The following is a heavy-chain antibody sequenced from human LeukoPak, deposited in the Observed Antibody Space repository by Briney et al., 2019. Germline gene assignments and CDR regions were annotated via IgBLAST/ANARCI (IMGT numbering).Heavy chain of an antibody. CDR3: ARAEGGGYFDY. CDR2: ISTYNGST. V-gene: IGHV1-18*01. Sequence: ASVKVSCKASGYTFINYDFSWVRQAPGQGLEWMGWISTYNGSTSYAQKFQGRVTMTRDTSTSTVYMELSSLRSEDTAVYYCARAEGGGYFDYWGQGTLVTVSS. D-gene: IGHD3-16*01. CDR1: GYTFINYD. J-gene: IGHJ4*02.